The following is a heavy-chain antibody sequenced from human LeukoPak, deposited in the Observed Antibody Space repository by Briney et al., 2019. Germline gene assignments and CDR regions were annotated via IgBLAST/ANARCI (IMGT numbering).Heavy chain of an antibody. CDR2: IYTSGST. CDR3: ARLYSSSAWASFDY. CDR1: GGSISSYY. V-gene: IGHV4-4*07. Sequence: SETLSLTCTVSGGSISSYYWSWIRQPAGKGLEWIGRIYTSGSTNYNPSLRSRVTMSVDTSKNQFSLKLSSVTAADTAVYYCARLYSSSAWASFDYWGQGTLVTVSS. D-gene: IGHD6-6*01. J-gene: IGHJ4*02.